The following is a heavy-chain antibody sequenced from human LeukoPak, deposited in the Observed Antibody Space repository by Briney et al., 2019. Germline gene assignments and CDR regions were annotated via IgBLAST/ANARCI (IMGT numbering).Heavy chain of an antibody. D-gene: IGHD3-9*01. J-gene: IGHJ4*02. CDR2: ISSSSSYI. V-gene: IGHV3-21*01. Sequence: PGGSLRLSCAASGFTFSNYSMNWVRQAPGKGLEWVSSISSSSSYIYYADSVKGRFTISRDNAKNSLYLQMNSLRAEDTAVYYCASHDILTGYSRDYWGQGTLVTVSS. CDR3: ASHDILTGYSRDY. CDR1: GFTFSNYS.